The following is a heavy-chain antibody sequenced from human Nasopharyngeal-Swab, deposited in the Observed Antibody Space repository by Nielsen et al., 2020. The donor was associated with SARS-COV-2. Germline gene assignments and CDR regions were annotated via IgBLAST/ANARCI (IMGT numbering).Heavy chain of an antibody. CDR1: GFTFSDYF. CDR3: AKGFSPDV. Sequence: GESLKISCAASGFTFSDYFMSWIRQAPGKGLEWVATINQDGSEKYYVDSVKGRFTISRDNAKNSLYLQMNSLRAEDTAVYYCAKGFSPDVWGQGTTVTVPS. J-gene: IGHJ6*02. V-gene: IGHV3-7*01. CDR2: INQDGSEK.